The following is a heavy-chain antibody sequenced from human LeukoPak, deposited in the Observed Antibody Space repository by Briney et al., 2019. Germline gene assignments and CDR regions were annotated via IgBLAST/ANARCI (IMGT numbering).Heavy chain of an antibody. CDR1: GYTFTSYG. CDR2: ISAYNGNT. D-gene: IGHD3-22*01. CDR3: ARVRPRNGYYNY. J-gene: IGHJ4*02. V-gene: IGHV1-18*01. Sequence: ASVKASCKASGYTFTSYGISWVRQAPGKELEWKGWISAYNGNTNYAQKLQGRVTMTTDTSTSAAYMELRSLRSDDTAVYYCARVRPRNGYYNYWGQGTLVTVSS.